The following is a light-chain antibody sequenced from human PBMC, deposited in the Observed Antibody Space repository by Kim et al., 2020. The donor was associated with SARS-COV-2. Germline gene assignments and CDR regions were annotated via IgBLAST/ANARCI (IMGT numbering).Light chain of an antibody. Sequence: DIQMTQSLSSLSASVGDRVTITCRASQDIGIYLGWYQQKPGKAPKRLIYATSSLQSGVPSRFSGSGSGTEFTLTISSLQPEDFATYYCLQHYAYSWTFGQGTKVDIK. CDR3: LQHYAYSWT. CDR2: ATS. V-gene: IGKV1-17*01. J-gene: IGKJ1*01. CDR1: QDIGIY.